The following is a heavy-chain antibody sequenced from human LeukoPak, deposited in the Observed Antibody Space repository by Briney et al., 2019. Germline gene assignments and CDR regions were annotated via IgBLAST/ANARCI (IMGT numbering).Heavy chain of an antibody. CDR3: VSFYETY. J-gene: IGHJ4*02. Sequence: GGSLRLSCAASGNYWMHWVRQAPGKGLVWVSHINSDGSWTSYADSVKGRSTISKDNAKNTVYLQMNSLRAEDTAVYYCVSFYETYWGRGTLVTVSS. CDR2: INSDGSWT. D-gene: IGHD2/OR15-2a*01. V-gene: IGHV3-74*01. CDR1: GNYW.